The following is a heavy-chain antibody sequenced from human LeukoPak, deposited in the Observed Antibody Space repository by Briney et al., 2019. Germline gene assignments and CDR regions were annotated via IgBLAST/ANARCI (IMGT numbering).Heavy chain of an antibody. CDR3: ARDRGSYDVLDY. CDR2: ISAYNGNT. Sequence: GASVKVSCKASGYTFTSYGISWVRQAPGQGLEWMGWISAYNGNTNYAQKLQGRVTMTRDTSISTAYMELSRLRSDDTAVYYCARDRGSYDVLDYWGQGTLVTVSS. D-gene: IGHD1-26*01. V-gene: IGHV1-18*01. CDR1: GYTFTSYG. J-gene: IGHJ4*02.